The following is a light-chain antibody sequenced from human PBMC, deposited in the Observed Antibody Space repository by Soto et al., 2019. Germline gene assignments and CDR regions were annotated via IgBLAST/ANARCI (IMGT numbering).Light chain of an antibody. Sequence: QSALTQPASVSGSPAQSVTISCTGTSSDVGGHNFVSWYHQHPGKAPKLILSDVSRRPSGVSDRFSGSKSGNTASLTISGLQVEDEADYYCSSYSATSVLEVFGTGTKLTVL. J-gene: IGLJ1*01. CDR1: SSDVGGHNF. CDR3: SSYSATSVLEV. CDR2: DVS. V-gene: IGLV2-14*03.